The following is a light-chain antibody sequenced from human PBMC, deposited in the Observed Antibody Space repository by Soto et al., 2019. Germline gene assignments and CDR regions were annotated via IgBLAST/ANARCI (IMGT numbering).Light chain of an antibody. CDR2: GAS. V-gene: IGKV3-20*01. Sequence: EIVLTQSPGTMSLSPGKRATLSCRASQSVGSSLSWYQQKPGQAPRLLFYGASNRATAIPDRFSGSGFGTDFTLTITRLEHEDFAVYYCQQYGDSTQTFGPGTKVDIK. J-gene: IGKJ1*01. CDR3: QQYGDSTQT. CDR1: QSVGSS.